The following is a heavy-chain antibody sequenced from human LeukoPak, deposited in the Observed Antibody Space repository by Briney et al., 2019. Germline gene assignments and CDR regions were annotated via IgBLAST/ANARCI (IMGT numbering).Heavy chain of an antibody. CDR2: IYPGDSDT. V-gene: IGHV5-51*01. J-gene: IGHJ4*02. CDR1: GYSFTSYW. D-gene: IGHD2-2*03. Sequence: GESLKISCKGSGYSFTSYWIGWVRQMPGKGLEWMGIIYPGDSDTRYSPSFQGQVTFSADKSIITAYLQWSSLKASGTAMYYCARQTTQMDIVVVPAAWDYWGQGTLVTVSS. CDR3: ARQTTQMDIVVVPAAWDY.